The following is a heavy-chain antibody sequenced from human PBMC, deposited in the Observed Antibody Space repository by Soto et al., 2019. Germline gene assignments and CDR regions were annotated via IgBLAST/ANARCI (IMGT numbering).Heavy chain of an antibody. D-gene: IGHD3-22*01. CDR1: GFTFSSYS. Sequence: PGGSLRLSCAASGFTFSSYSMNWVRQAPGKGLEWVSSISSSSSYIYYADSVKGRFTISRDNAKNSLYLQMNSVRAEDTAVYYCARVVYYDSSGYQYWGQGTLVTVTS. V-gene: IGHV3-21*01. CDR3: ARVVYYDSSGYQY. J-gene: IGHJ4*02. CDR2: ISSSSSYI.